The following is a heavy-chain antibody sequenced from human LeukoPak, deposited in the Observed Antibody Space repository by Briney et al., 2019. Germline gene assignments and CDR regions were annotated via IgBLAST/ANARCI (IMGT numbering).Heavy chain of an antibody. CDR1: GFSFSAFG. CDR2: ITKNGDTT. Sequence: GGSLRLSCVASGFSFSAFGMNWVRQAPGKGLEWVSTITKNGDTTYYVDSVKGRFTISRDNSKNTLYLQMNSLRAEDTAKYYCTKDYCGRFCSAVWGQGTTAIVSS. D-gene: IGHD3-3*01. J-gene: IGHJ6*02. CDR3: TKDYCGRFCSAV. V-gene: IGHV3-23*01.